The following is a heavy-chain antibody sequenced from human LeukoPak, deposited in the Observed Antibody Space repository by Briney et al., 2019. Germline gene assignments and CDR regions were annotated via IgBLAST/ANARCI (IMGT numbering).Heavy chain of an antibody. CDR3: AREVNEPASADAFDI. Sequence: SQTLSLTCTVSGGSISSGGYYWSWLRQHPEKGLEWIGYIFYSGTTYYNPSLKSRVTISVDTSKNQFSLKLNSVIAADTAVYYCAREVNEPASADAFDIWGQGTMVTVSS. J-gene: IGHJ3*02. CDR1: GGSISSGGYY. V-gene: IGHV4-31*03. D-gene: IGHD2-2*01. CDR2: IFYSGTT.